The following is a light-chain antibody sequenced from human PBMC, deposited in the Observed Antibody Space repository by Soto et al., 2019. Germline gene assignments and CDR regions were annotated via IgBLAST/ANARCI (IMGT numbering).Light chain of an antibody. J-gene: IGLJ2*01. CDR1: SSNIGAGYD. CDR3: QSYDSSLSRSV. Sequence: QSVLTQPPSVSGAPGQRVTISCTGSSSNIGAGYDVHWYQQLPGTAPKLLIYGNSNRPSGVPDRFSGSKSGTSASLAITGLQAEDEADYYCQSYDSSLSRSVFGGGTKVTVL. V-gene: IGLV1-40*01. CDR2: GNS.